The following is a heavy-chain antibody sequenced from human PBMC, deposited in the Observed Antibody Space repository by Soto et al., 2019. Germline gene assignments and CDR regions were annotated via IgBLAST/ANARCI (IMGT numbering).Heavy chain of an antibody. J-gene: IGHJ3*02. CDR3: AKDKEVRGITIFGVAPFDI. Sequence: EVQLVESGGGLVQPGRSLRLSCAASGFTFDDYAMHWVRQAPGKGLEWVSGISWNSGSIGYADSVKGRFTISRDNAKNSLYLQMNSLRAEDTALYYCAKDKEVRGITIFGVAPFDIWGQGTMVTVSS. V-gene: IGHV3-9*01. CDR1: GFTFDDYA. D-gene: IGHD3-3*01. CDR2: ISWNSGSI.